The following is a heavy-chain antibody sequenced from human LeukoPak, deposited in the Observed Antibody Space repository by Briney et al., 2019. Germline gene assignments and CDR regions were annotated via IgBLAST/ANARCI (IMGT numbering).Heavy chain of an antibody. CDR1: GGSISSYY. CDR2: IYYSGST. D-gene: IGHD3-10*01. J-gene: IGHJ4*02. Sequence: PSETLSLTCTVSGGSISSYYWSWIRQPPGKGLEWIGYIYYSGSTNYNPSLKSRVTISVDTSKNQFSLKLSSVTAADTAVYYCARRRGPYYYGSGSGGLFDYWGQGTLVTVSS. CDR3: ARRRGPYYYGSGSGGLFDY. V-gene: IGHV4-59*12.